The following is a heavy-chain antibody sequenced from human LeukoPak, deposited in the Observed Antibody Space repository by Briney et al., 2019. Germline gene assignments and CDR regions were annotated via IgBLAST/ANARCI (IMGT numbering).Heavy chain of an antibody. CDR3: ARDGGWYRDY. J-gene: IGHJ4*02. V-gene: IGHV3-30*04. D-gene: IGHD6-19*01. CDR2: ISYDGSNK. Sequence: GGSLGPSCAASGFTFSSYAMHWVRQAPGKGLEWVAVISYDGSNKYYTDSVKGRFTISRDNSKNTLYLQMNSLRAEDTAVYYCARDGGWYRDYWGQGTLVTASS. CDR1: GFTFSSYA.